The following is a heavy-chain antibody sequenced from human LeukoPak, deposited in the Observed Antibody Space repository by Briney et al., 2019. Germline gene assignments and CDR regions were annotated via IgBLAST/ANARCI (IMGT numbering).Heavy chain of an antibody. V-gene: IGHV4-39*01. CDR3: ARHSGSGSESRPFDP. CDR2: IYCTGST. CDR1: GASVTSGGFY. Sequence: PLETLSLTCSVSGASVTSGGFYWGWLRQPPGKGPEWIATIYCTGSTYYNPSLKSLVSISIDTSKNQFSLRLTSVTATDTAVYHCARHSGSGSESRPFDPWGQGTLVSVSS. J-gene: IGHJ5*02. D-gene: IGHD3-10*01.